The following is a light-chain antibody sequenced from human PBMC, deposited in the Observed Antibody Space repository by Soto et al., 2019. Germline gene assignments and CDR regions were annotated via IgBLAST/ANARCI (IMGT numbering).Light chain of an antibody. CDR3: CSYAGSHFL. CDR2: DVS. J-gene: IGLJ2*01. CDR1: SSDVGGYNY. V-gene: IGLV2-11*01. Sequence: QSALTHPRSVSGSPGQSVTISCTGTSSDVGGYNYVSWYQQHPGKAPKLMIYDVSQRPSGVPDRFSGSKSGNTASLTISGLRDEDEADYYCCSYAGSHFLFGGGTKLTVL.